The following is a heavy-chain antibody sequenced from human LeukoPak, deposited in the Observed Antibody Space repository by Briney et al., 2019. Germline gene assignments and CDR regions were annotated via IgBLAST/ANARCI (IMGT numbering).Heavy chain of an antibody. CDR1: GYSFTNYW. J-gene: IGHJ6*03. V-gene: IGHV5-51*01. D-gene: IGHD6-6*01. Sequence: GESLKISCKGGGYSFTNYWIVWVRQMPGKGLEWMGVIYYDDSETQYSPSFQGQVTISVDKSINTAFLQWTSLKASDTAMYYCARHLQYSGPMDVWGKGTTVTISS. CDR2: IYYDDSET. CDR3: ARHLQYSGPMDV.